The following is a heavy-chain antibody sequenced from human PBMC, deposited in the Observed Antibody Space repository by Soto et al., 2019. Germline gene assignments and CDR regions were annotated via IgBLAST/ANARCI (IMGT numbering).Heavy chain of an antibody. D-gene: IGHD2-21*01. J-gene: IGHJ4*02. CDR2: IKSKGEGETT. CDR3: ATDLPTAGRGEIDY. CDR1: GFTFGTAW. Sequence: GGSLRLSCAASGFTFGTAWMIWVRQAPGKGLEWVGHIKSKGEGETTNYAAPVKGRFSISRDDSTNTQSLQMNNLKSDDTAVYYCATDLPTAGRGEIDYWGQGTLVTVSS. V-gene: IGHV3-15*01.